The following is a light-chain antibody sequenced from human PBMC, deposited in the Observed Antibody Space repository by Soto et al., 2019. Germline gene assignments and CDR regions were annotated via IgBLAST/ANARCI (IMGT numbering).Light chain of an antibody. CDR3: CSYAGSTWV. V-gene: IGLV2-23*01. J-gene: IGLJ3*02. CDR2: EGS. Sequence: QSVLTQPASVSGSPGQSITISCTGTSSDVGNYNLVSWYQQHPGKAPKLMIYEGSKRPSGVSNRFSGSKSGNTASLTISGLQAEDDADYYCCSYAGSTWVFGGGTKVTVL. CDR1: SSDVGNYNL.